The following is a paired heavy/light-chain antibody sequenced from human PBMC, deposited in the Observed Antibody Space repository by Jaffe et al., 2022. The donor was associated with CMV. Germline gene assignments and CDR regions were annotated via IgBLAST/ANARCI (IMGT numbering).Light chain of an antibody. Sequence: QSALTQPRSVSGSPGQSVTISCTGTSSDVGGYNFVSWYQQHPGKAPKLIIYDVSKRPSGVPDRFSGSKSGNTASLTISGLQADDETDYYCCSYAGSPYVFGTGTRVTVL. CDR1: SSDVGGYNF. V-gene: IGLV2-11*01. CDR3: CSYAGSPYV. J-gene: IGLJ1*01. CDR2: DVS.
Heavy chain of an antibody. J-gene: IGHJ4*02. Sequence: QVPLQQWGAGLLKPSETLSLTCTVYGASFSPHYWSWIRQPPGKGLEWIAEINRNGRTNYNPSLKSRVTISLQTSNNHFSLELSSVTAADTAVYYCARDGGSSQYYFDSWGQGSLVTVSS. V-gene: IGHV4-34*01. CDR1: GASFSPHY. CDR2: INRNGRT. D-gene: IGHD1-26*01. CDR3: ARDGGSSQYYFDS.